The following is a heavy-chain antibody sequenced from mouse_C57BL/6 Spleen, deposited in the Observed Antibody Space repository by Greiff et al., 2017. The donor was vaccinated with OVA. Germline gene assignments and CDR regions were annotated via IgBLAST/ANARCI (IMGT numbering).Heavy chain of an antibody. CDR2: ISDGGSYT. D-gene: IGHD2-2*01. V-gene: IGHV5-4*01. J-gene: IGHJ1*03. CDR1: GFTFSSYA. CDR3: ARDYGYDDWYFDV. Sequence: EVQGVESGGGLVKPGGSLKLSCAASGFTFSSYAMSWVRQTPEKRLEWVATISDGGSYTYYPDNVKGRFTISRDNAKNNLYLQMSHLKSEDTAMYYCARDYGYDDWYFDVWGTGTTVTVSS.